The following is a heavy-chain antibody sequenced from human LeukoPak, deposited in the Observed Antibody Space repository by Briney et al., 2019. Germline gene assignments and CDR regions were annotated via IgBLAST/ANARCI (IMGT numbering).Heavy chain of an antibody. CDR1: GGTFSSYA. V-gene: IGHV1-69*13. CDR2: IIPIFGTA. CDR3: ATRSYYDFWSGYWHYYYYYMDV. J-gene: IGHJ6*03. Sequence: SVKVSCKASGGTFSSYAISWVRQAPGQGLEWMGGIIPIFGTANYAQKFQGRVTITADESTSTAYMELSSLRSEDAAVYYCATRSYYDFWSGYWHYYYYYMDVWGKGTTVTVSS. D-gene: IGHD3-3*01.